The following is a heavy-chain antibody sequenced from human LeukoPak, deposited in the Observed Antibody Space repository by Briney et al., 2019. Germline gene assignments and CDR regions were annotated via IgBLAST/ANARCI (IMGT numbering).Heavy chain of an antibody. CDR1: GYTFISYY. V-gene: IGHV1-46*01. CDR2: INPSGGST. Sequence: ASVKVSCKASGYTFISYYMHWVRQAPGQGLEWMGIINPSGGSTSYAQKFQGRVTMTRDTSTSTVYMELSSLRSEDTAVYYCARDSGPHYYDSSGYRPSLWGQGTLVTVSS. D-gene: IGHD3-22*01. CDR3: ARDSGPHYYDSSGYRPSL. J-gene: IGHJ4*02.